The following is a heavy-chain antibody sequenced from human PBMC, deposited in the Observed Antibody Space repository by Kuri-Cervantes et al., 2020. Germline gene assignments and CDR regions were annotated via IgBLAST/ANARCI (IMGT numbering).Heavy chain of an antibody. D-gene: IGHD3-10*01. CDR2: TSCDEYKK. CDR3: AKVGPITMVRGVPDY. J-gene: IGHJ4*02. Sequence: GGSLRLSCAASRFTFNTYGLYWVRQAPGKGLECVTFTSCDEYKKYNAVSVKGRFTISRDNSKNTLYLQMNSLRAEDTAVYYCAKVGPITMVRGVPDYWGQGTLVTVSS. CDR1: RFTFNTYG. V-gene: IGHV3-30-3*01.